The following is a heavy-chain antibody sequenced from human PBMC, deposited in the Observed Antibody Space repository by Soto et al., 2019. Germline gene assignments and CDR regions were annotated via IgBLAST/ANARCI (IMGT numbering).Heavy chain of an antibody. J-gene: IGHJ4*02. Sequence: QVHLVQSGAEVKKPGPSVKVSCKASGGAFTSYSFHWVRQAPGQGLEWMGGIIPMSGTTNYALKFQGRVTMTADVPTNTAYIELSSLRSEDTAIYYCARDNTGLDYWGQGTLVTVSS. CDR1: GGAFTSYS. V-gene: IGHV1-69*12. D-gene: IGHD1-1*01. CDR2: IIPMSGTT. CDR3: ARDNTGLDY.